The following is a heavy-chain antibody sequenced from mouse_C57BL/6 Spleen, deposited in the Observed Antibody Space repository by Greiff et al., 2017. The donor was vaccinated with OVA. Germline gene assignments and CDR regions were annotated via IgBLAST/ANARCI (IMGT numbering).Heavy chain of an antibody. V-gene: IGHV1-77*01. D-gene: IGHD2-5*01. CDR1: GYTFTDYY. CDR2: IGPGSGST. J-gene: IGHJ2*01. Sequence: QVQLQQSGAELVKPGASVKISCKASGYTFTDYYINWVKQRPGQGLEWIGKIGPGSGSTYYNEKFKGKATLTADKSSSTAYMQLSSLTSEDSAVYFCARYPAYYSNSNLYFDYWGQGTTLTVSS. CDR3: ARYPAYYSNSNLYFDY.